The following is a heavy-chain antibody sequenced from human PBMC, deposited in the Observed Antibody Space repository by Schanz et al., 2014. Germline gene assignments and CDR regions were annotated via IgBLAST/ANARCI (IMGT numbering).Heavy chain of an antibody. V-gene: IGHV1-69*04. Sequence: QVPLVQSGAEVKKPGSSVKVSCKASGGTFSSDTFIWVRQAPGQGLEWMGRIVPIAGITNYAQRFQGRVTITADKSSDTAYMELSSLRSEDTAVYYCAREVGLYDRGWFDPWGQGTLVTVSS. CDR1: GGTFSSDT. CDR3: AREVGLYDRGWFDP. CDR2: IVPIAGIT. J-gene: IGHJ5*02. D-gene: IGHD3-22*01.